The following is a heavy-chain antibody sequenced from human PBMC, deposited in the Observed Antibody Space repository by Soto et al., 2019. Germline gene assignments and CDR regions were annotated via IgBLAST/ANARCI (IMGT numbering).Heavy chain of an antibody. Sequence: QVQLVESGGGVVQPGRSLRLSCAASGFTFSSYGMHWVRQAPGKGLEWVAVIWYDGSNKYYADSVKGRFTISRDNSKNTLYLQMNGLRAEDTAVYYCARPDYGGNSDYYGMDVWGQGTTVTVSS. V-gene: IGHV3-33*01. D-gene: IGHD4-17*01. CDR3: ARPDYGGNSDYYGMDV. CDR2: IWYDGSNK. J-gene: IGHJ6*02. CDR1: GFTFSSYG.